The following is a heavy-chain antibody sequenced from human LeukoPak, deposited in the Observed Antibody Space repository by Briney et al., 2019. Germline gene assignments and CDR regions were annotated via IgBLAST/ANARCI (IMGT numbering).Heavy chain of an antibody. D-gene: IGHD3-22*01. J-gene: IGHJ3*02. Sequence: ASVKVSCKASRYTFTGYYMHWVRPAPGQGLEWMGWINPNSGGTNYAQKFQGRVTMNRDTSISTAYMELSRLTSDDTAVFYCARAGLWDYSDSSGYHNGAFDIWGQGTMVTVSS. CDR3: ARAGLWDYSDSSGYHNGAFDI. CDR1: RYTFTGYY. CDR2: INPNSGGT. V-gene: IGHV1-2*02.